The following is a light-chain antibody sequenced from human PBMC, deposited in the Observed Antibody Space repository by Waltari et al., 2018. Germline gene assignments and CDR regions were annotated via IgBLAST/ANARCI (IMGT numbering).Light chain of an antibody. J-gene: IGKJ1*01. Sequence: EIILTQSPGTLSLSPGERATLSCRASQSICRPLAWYQQKPGQAPRLLIYDASTRATGIPDRFSGSGSGTDFSLTISRLEPEDSAVYYCQHYVRLPATFGQGTKVEIK. CDR1: QSICRP. V-gene: IGKV3-20*01. CDR3: QHYVRLPAT. CDR2: DAS.